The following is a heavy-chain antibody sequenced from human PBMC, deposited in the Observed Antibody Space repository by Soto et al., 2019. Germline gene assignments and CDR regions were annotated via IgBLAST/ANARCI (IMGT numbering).Heavy chain of an antibody. Sequence: QVQLQQWGAGLLKPSETLSLTCAVYGGSFSHYHWSWIRQPPGKGLEWIGEINHSGSTNYNPSLKSRVTISVQTSKKQFSLKLDSVTAADTAVYYCASKDMVTMSGNSWGQGTLVTVSS. CDR1: GGSFSHYH. CDR2: INHSGST. V-gene: IGHV4-34*01. D-gene: IGHD5-18*01. CDR3: ASKDMVTMSGNS. J-gene: IGHJ4*02.